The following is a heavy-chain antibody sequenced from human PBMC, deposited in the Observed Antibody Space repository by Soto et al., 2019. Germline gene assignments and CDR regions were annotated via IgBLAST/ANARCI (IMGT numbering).Heavy chain of an antibody. J-gene: IGHJ4*02. D-gene: IGHD3-22*01. CDR3: AREGYYYDSSGYYYFDY. Sequence: QVQLVQSGAEVKKPGSSVKVSCKASGGTFSSYAISWVRQAPGQGLEWMGGIIPIFGTANCAQKFQGRVTITADESTSTAYMELSSLRSEDTAVYYCAREGYYYDSSGYYYFDYWGQGTLVTVSS. CDR1: GGTFSSYA. CDR2: IIPIFGTA. V-gene: IGHV1-69*01.